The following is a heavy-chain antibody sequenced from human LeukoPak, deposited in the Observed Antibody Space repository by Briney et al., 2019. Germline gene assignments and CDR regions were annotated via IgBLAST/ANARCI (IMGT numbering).Heavy chain of an antibody. CDR1: GGSFSGYY. V-gene: IGHV3-11*01. CDR3: ARAEADTAMVIFDY. CDR2: ISSSGSTI. J-gene: IGHJ4*02. Sequence: LSLTCAVYGGSFSGYYWSWIRQAPGKGLEWVSYISSSGSTIYYADSVKGRFTISRDNAKNSLYLQMNSLRAEDTAVYYCARAEADTAMVIFDYWGQGTLVTVSS. D-gene: IGHD5-18*01.